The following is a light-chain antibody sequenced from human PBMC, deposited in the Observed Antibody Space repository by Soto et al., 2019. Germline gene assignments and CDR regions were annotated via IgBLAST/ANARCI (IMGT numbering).Light chain of an antibody. CDR2: GAS. CDR3: QQYNNWPLA. CDR1: QNVNSN. J-gene: IGKJ4*01. V-gene: IGKV3-15*01. Sequence: EIVMTQSPATLSVSPGERATLSCRASQNVNSNLAWYQQKPGQAPRLLIYGASTRATGIPARFSGSGSGTEVTLTISSLQSEDFAVYYCQQYNNWPLAFGGGNRVEIK.